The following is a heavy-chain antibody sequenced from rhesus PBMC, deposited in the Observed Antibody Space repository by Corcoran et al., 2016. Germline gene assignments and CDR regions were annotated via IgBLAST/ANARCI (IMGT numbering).Heavy chain of an antibody. V-gene: IGHV4-80*01. Sequence: QVQLQESGPGLLKPSETLSLTCAVPGASISSYWWTWIRQPPGKGLEWIGEFNGNSGSTYYSPSLSSRVSISKDASKNQFSLKLSSLTAADTAVYYCASEFVSWGQGVLVTVSS. CDR2: FNGNSGST. CDR3: ASEFVS. J-gene: IGHJ4*01. CDR1: GASISSYW.